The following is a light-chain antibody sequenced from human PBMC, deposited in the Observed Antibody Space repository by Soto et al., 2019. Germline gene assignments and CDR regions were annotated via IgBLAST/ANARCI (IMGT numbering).Light chain of an antibody. CDR2: RAS. J-gene: IGKJ1*01. CDR1: QNINST. CDR3: LQYHNLWA. Sequence: EIVMSQSPGTLSVSQGERATLSCRASQNINSTVAWYQQRPGQAPRLLIYRASTRAPGIPTRFSGSGSGTEFTLPISSLQSEDFTVYSCLQYHNLWAFGQGTKVDI. V-gene: IGKV3-15*01.